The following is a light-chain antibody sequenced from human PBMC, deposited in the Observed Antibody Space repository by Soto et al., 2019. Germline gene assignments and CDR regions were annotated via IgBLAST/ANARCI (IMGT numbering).Light chain of an antibody. Sequence: AIQLTQSPSSLSASVGDRVTITCRASQGISSALAWYQHKPGGAPRLLTYDASSLQSGVSSRCSGSGSRTDFTLTIRILQPEDVATYYCQQFQSYALTFGGGTKLEIK. CDR3: QQFQSYALT. CDR1: QGISSA. V-gene: IGKV1-13*02. CDR2: DAS. J-gene: IGKJ4*01.